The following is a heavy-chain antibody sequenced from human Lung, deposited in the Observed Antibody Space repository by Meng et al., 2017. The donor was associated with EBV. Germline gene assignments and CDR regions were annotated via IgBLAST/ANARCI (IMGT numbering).Heavy chain of an antibody. CDR3: AREKSPGHFDY. CDR2: INCYTSGT. Sequence: VQLVPCGPEGKSPWASLMLPWWTSGYSFPDFFLHWVRQAPRKWLEWLGTINCYTSGTAYARKFQGRITLTRDTSTTTVYMDLGSLGSDDTAFYYCAREKSPGHFDYFGQGILVTVSS. V-gene: IGHV1-46*01. CDR1: GYSFPDFF. J-gene: IGHJ4*02.